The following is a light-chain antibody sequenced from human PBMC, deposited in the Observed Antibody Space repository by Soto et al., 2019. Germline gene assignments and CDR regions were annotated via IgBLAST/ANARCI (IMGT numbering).Light chain of an antibody. Sequence: DIQMTQSPSSLSASVGDRVTITCRASQNIDRYLNWYQQKPGKAPNLLIYAKSILQSGVPSRFSGSGSGTDFTLTVSGLQPEDLGTYYCQQSHSPPHTFGQGTKLEIK. J-gene: IGKJ2*01. CDR1: QNIDRY. CDR3: QQSHSPPHT. V-gene: IGKV1-39*01. CDR2: AKS.